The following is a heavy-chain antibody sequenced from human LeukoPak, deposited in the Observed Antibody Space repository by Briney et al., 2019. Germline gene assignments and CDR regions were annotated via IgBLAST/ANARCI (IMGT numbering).Heavy chain of an antibody. CDR3: AKERWCGELSARVLFDY. V-gene: IGHV3-23*01. CDR2: ISGSGGST. D-gene: IGHD3-10*01. Sequence: GGHLRLPCAASGFTFSRYAMSWVPPAPGKGLEWVSAISGSGGSTYYADSVKGRFTISRDNSKNTLYLQMNSLRAEDTAVYYCAKERWCGELSARVLFDYWGQGTLVTVSS. CDR1: GFTFSRYA. J-gene: IGHJ4*02.